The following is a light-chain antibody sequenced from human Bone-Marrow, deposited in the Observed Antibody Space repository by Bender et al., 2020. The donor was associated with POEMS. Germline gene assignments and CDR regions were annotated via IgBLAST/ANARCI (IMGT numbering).Light chain of an antibody. V-gene: IGLV2-23*01. CDR1: SSDVGSYNL. J-gene: IGLJ3*02. Sequence: QSALTQPASVSGSPGQSITISCTGTSSDVGSYNLVSWYQQHPGKAPKLMIYGGCRPPLWLSNRSPGSKCANTPSLSCPGLQAEDAADYYCCPYAGRSIPFGGGPTLSGL. CDR2: GGC. CDR3: CPYAGRSIP.